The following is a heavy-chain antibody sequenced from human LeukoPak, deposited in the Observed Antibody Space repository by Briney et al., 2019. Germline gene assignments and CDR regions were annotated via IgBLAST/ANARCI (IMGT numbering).Heavy chain of an antibody. D-gene: IGHD3-10*01. J-gene: IGHJ4*02. CDR2: IRERGGST. V-gene: IGHV3-23*01. CDR1: GIPLSNYA. CDR3: AKRGIVLRGILVIGYHQEAYHYDY. Sequence: GGSLRLSCVLPGIPLSNYAMTAVPHAPGKGLEWVSYIRERGGSTNNADTAKGRCTISRDTSLMTLYLQITRLRDEDTALYLCAKRGIVLRGILVIGYHQEAYHYDYWGQGVLVTVSS.